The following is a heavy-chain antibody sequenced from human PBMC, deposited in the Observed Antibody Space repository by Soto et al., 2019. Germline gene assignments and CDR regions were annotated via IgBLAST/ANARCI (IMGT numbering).Heavy chain of an antibody. CDR2: INSDGSST. Sequence: EVQLVESGGGLVQPGGSLRLSCAACGFTFRSDWMHWVRQAPGKGLVWVSRINSDGSSTSYADSVKGRFTISRDNAKNTLYLQMNSLRAEDTAVYYCARRNYYDSSGYKSWGQGTLVTVSS. V-gene: IGHV3-74*01. CDR3: ARRNYYDSSGYKS. CDR1: GFTFRSDW. J-gene: IGHJ4*02. D-gene: IGHD3-22*01.